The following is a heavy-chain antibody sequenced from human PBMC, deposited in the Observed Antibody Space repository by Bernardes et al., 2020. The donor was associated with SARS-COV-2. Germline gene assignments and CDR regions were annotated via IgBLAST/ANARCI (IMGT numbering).Heavy chain of an antibody. CDR1: GFTLSSYG. D-gene: IGHD6-6*01. J-gene: IGHJ4*02. V-gene: IGHV3-48*03. CDR2: ISTNGTRE. Sequence: GGSLRLSCVTSGFTLSSYGMSWVRQAPGTGLEWISYISTNGTRENYAESVQGRFIISRDDAKNSLYLQMTRLRADDTAVYYCARGAASRPDYWGQGTLVTVSS. CDR3: ARGAASRPDY.